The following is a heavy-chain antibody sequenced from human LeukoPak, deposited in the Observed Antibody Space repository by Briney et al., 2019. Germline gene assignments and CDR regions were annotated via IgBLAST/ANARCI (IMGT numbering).Heavy chain of an antibody. CDR3: AREASSSGWCYLDY. CDR1: GFTFSSYS. Sequence: GGSLRLSCAASGFTFSSYSMNWVRQAPGKGLEWVSSISSSSSYIYYADSVKGRFTISRDNAKNSLYLQMNSLRAEDTAVYYCAREASSSGWCYLDYWGQGTLVTVSS. J-gene: IGHJ4*02. V-gene: IGHV3-21*01. CDR2: ISSSSSYI. D-gene: IGHD6-19*01.